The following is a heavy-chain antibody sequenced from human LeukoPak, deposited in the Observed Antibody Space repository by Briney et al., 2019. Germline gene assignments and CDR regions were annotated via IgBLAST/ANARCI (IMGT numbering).Heavy chain of an antibody. CDR1: GGSFSGYY. J-gene: IGHJ4*02. D-gene: IGHD3-3*01. CDR3: ARDSKTAAYDFWSGEHGDY. V-gene: IGHV4-30-4*08. Sequence: KPSETLSLTCAVYGGSFSGYYWSWIRQPPGKGLEWIWYIYYNGSTYYNPSLKSRVTISVDTSKNQFSLKLSSVTAADTAVYYCARDSKTAAYDFWSGEHGDYWGQGTLVTVSS. CDR2: IYYNGST.